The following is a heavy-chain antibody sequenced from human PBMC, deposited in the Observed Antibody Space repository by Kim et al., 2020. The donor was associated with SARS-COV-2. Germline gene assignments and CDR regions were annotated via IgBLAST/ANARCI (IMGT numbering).Heavy chain of an antibody. D-gene: IGHD1-26*01. CDR3: AKEVSGSYYAMSFYYYG. V-gene: IGHV3-30*18. Sequence: GGSLRLSCAASGFTFSSYGMHWVRQAPGKGLEWVAVISYDGSNKYYADSVKGRFTISRDNSKNTLYLQMNSLRAEDTAVYYCAKEVSGSYYAMSFYYYG. CDR2: ISYDGSNK. J-gene: IGHJ6*01. CDR1: GFTFSSYG.